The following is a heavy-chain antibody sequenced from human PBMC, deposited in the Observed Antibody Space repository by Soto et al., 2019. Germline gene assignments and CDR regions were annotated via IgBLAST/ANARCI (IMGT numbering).Heavy chain of an antibody. D-gene: IGHD6-13*01. V-gene: IGHV5-10-1*01. CDR1: GYNFTNYW. J-gene: IGHJ4*02. Sequence: ESLKIACEGSGYNFTNYWISWCRERPGKGLEWMGRVDPTESQTNYSPSFEGSVTISADKSISTAYLQWSSLKASDTAVYYCASGGTYTRSWYSAGYWGQGTLVTVSS. CDR3: ASGGTYTRSWYSAGY. CDR2: VDPTESQT.